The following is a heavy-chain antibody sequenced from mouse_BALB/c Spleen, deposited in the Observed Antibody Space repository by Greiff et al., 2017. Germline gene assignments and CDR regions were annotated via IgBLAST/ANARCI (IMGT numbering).Heavy chain of an antibody. CDR1: GFSLTSYG. D-gene: IGHD2-2*01. CDR3: ARRGGYDVGYAMDY. CDR2: IWSDGST. Sequence: VKLVESGPDLVAPSQSLSITCTVSGFSLTSYGVHWVRQPPGKGLEWLVVIWSDGSTTYNSALKSRLSISKDNSKSQVFLKMNSLQTDDTAMYYCARRGGYDVGYAMDYWGQGTSVTVSS. V-gene: IGHV2-6-2*01. J-gene: IGHJ4*01.